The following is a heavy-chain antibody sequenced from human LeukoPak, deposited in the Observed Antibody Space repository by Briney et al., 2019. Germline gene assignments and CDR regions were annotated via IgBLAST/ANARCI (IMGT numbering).Heavy chain of an antibody. Sequence: SETLSLTCTVSGGSISSYYWSWIRQPPGKGLEWIGDIYYSGSTNYNPSLKSRVTISVDTSKNQFSLKLSSVTAADTAVYYCARWGSSWYKGAFDIWGQGTMVTVSS. CDR2: IYYSGST. V-gene: IGHV4-59*01. D-gene: IGHD6-13*01. J-gene: IGHJ3*02. CDR3: ARWGSSWYKGAFDI. CDR1: GGSISSYY.